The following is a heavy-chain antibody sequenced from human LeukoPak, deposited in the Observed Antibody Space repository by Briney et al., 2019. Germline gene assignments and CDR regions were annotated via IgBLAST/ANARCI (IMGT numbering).Heavy chain of an antibody. J-gene: IGHJ6*02. CDR1: GFTVSSNY. CDR3: ARDSAAMALLGMDV. D-gene: IGHD5-18*01. Sequence: GGSLRLSCAASGFTVSSNYMNWVRQAPGKGLEWVSSISGSSSYIYYADSVKGRFTISRDNAKNSLYLQMNSLRAEDTAVYYCARDSAAMALLGMDVWGQGTTVTVSS. CDR2: ISGSSSYI. V-gene: IGHV3-21*01.